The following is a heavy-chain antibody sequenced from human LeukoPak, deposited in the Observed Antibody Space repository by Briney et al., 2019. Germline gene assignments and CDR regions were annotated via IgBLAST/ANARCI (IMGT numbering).Heavy chain of an antibody. J-gene: IGHJ4*02. CDR3: ARNQIPQWGSGGIDY. V-gene: IGHV4-31*03. Sequence: SETLSLTCTVSGGSISSGGYYWSWIRQHPGKGLEWIGYIYYSGSTNYNPSLKSRVTISVDTSKNQFSLKLSSVTAADTVVYYCARNQIPQWGSGGIDYWGQGTLVTISS. D-gene: IGHD6-25*01. CDR2: IYYSGST. CDR1: GGSISSGGYY.